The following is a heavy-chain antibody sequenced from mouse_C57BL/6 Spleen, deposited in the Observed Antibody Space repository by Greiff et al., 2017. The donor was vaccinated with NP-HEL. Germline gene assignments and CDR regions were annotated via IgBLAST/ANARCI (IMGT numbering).Heavy chain of an antibody. V-gene: IGHV5-6*02. CDR1: GFTFSSYG. J-gene: IGHJ2*01. CDR3: ARNGFDY. Sequence: GKLMESGGDLVKPGGSLKLSCAASGFTFSSYGMSWVRQTPDKRLEWVATISSGGSYTYYPDSVKGRFTISRDNAKHTLYLQMSSLKSEDTAMYYCARNGFDYRGQGTTPPVSS. CDR2: ISSGGSYT.